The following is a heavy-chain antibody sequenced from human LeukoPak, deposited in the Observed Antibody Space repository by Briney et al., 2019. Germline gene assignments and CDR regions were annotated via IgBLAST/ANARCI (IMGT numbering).Heavy chain of an antibody. CDR1: GFTFSSYV. Sequence: QPGGSLRLSCAASGFTFSSYVMNWVRQAPGKGLEWVSVISGGGGSTYYADSVKGRFTISRDNAENSLYLQMNSLRAEDTAVYYCTRGPRGRVVQYLDYWGQGTLVTVSS. CDR2: ISGGGGST. V-gene: IGHV3-23*01. J-gene: IGHJ4*02. CDR3: TRGPRGRVVQYLDY. D-gene: IGHD1-26*01.